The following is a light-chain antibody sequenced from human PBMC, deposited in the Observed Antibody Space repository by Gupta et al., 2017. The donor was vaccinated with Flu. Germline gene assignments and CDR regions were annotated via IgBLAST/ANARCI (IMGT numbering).Light chain of an antibody. CDR2: RVS. CDR1: QSSGTY. J-gene: IGKJ4*01. V-gene: IGKV1-39*01. CDR3: QQCYSTHPEKVT. Sequence: YMTSSPSSLSASVGDRVTITCRPSQSSGTYLNWYEQKPGKAPKVPIYRVSSLHNGVTSRSSGSGCGKDCTLAISSVQPEEYATYYCQQCYSTHPEKVTFGRGTKVEIK.